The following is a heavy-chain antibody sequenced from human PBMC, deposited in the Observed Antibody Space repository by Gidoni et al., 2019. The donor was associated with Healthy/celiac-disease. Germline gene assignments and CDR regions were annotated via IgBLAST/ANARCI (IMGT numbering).Heavy chain of an antibody. V-gene: IGHV4-34*01. CDR2: INHRGST. Sequence: QVQLQQLGAGLLQPSETLSLTCAVYGGSFSGSYWSWIRQPPGKGLEWIGEINHRGSTNYNPSLKSRVTISVDTSKNQFSLKLSSVTAADTAVYYCARSIAAAGRSSRWFDPWGQGTLVTVSS. CDR1: GGSFSGSY. D-gene: IGHD6-13*01. CDR3: ARSIAAAGRSSRWFDP. J-gene: IGHJ5*02.